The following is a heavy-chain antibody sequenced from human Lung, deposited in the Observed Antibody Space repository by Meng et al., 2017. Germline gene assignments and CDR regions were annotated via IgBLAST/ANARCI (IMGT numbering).Heavy chain of an antibody. CDR1: GFTFRSYW. V-gene: IGHV3-74*03. CDR2: IRGDGGSI. CDR3: ARESGYFEY. J-gene: IGHJ4*02. Sequence: EVQLVESGGGLVQPGGSLRLSCAASGFTFRSYWMHWVRQAPGKGLVWVSRIRGDGGSIVYADSVKGRFTISRDNAKNTLVLQMNSLRAEDTAVYYCARESGYFEYWGQGILVTVSS.